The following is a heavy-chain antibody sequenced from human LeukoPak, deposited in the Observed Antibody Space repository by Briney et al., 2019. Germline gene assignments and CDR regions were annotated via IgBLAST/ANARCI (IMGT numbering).Heavy chain of an antibody. J-gene: IGHJ6*04. V-gene: IGHV3-23*01. CDR3: AKMGGQGVYYYWMDV. CDR1: GVAFSNFA. CDR2: ISGSGYYT. Sequence: GGSLRLSCAASGVAFSNFAMSWVRQAPGKGLEWVSAISGSGYYTYYVASLKGRVTISRDNSKNTLSLHMNSLRADDTAVYYCAKMGGQGVYYYWMDVWGRGTTVTVSS. D-gene: IGHD3-16*01.